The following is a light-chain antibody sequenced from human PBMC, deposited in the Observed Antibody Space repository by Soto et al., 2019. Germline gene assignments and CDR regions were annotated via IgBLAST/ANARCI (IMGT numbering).Light chain of an antibody. CDR1: QSISSY. J-gene: IGKJ1*01. Sequence: DIQMTQSPSSLSASVGDRVTITCRASQSISSYLNWYQQKPGKAPKLLIYAASSLQSGVPSRFSGSGSGTDFTLTIRSLQPEDFATYSCQQSYSTLWTFGQGTKVEIK. CDR2: AAS. V-gene: IGKV1-39*01. CDR3: QQSYSTLWT.